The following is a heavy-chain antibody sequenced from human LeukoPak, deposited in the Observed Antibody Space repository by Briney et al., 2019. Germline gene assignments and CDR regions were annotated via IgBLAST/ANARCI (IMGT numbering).Heavy chain of an antibody. V-gene: IGHV4-34*01. D-gene: IGHD2-2*01. CDR1: GWTFNDYY. CDR3: ARGQVPAVRGYNWFDP. J-gene: IGHJ5*02. CDR2: INARGDT. Sequence: SETLSLTCAVYGWTFNDYYWNWIRQPPGKGLEWIGEINARGDTNYNPSLKSRVTISVDTYKKQFSLRLTSMIAADTALYYCARGQVPAVRGYNWFDPCGQETLLTVSP.